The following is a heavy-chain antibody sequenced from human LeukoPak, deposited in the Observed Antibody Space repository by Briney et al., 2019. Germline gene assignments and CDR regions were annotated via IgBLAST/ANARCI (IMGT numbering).Heavy chain of an antibody. V-gene: IGHV3-20*01. CDR1: GFTFDDYG. CDR3: ARRGCGELVGYYYYYCMDV. J-gene: IGHJ6*04. D-gene: IGHD3-10*01. Sequence: PGGSLRLSCAAYGFTFDDYGMSWVRQAPGKGLEWVSGMNWNGGSTGYADPVKGRFTISRDNAKNSLYLQMNSLRAEDTALYPCARRGCGELVGYYYYYCMDVWGEGTTVTVSS. CDR2: MNWNGGST.